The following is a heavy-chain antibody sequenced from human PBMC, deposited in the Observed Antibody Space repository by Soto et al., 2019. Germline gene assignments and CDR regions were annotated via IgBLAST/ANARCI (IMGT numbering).Heavy chain of an antibody. CDR2: INPTEGRT. J-gene: IGHJ5*02. Sequence: QVQLVQSGAEVRKPGASVKLSCQTSGYPFSSYHMHWVRQAPGQGLEWMGVINPTEGRTRYSQKFQDRVTMTRDTSTSTVYMELSSLRSEDTAMYFCARGREISFGYNWFDPWGQGTRVTVSS. CDR1: GYPFSSYH. V-gene: IGHV1-46*01. CDR3: ARGREISFGYNWFDP. D-gene: IGHD5-18*01.